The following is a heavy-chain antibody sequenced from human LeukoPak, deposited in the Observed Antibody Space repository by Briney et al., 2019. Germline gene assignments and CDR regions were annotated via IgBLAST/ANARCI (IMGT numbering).Heavy chain of an antibody. V-gene: IGHV4-4*07. Sequence: SETLSLTCTVSGGSISSYYWSWIRQPAGKGLEWIGRIYTSGSTNYNPSLKSRVTMSVDTSKNQFSLKLSSVTAADTVVYYCARAVVPAANYYYYYMDVWGKGTTVTVSS. CDR3: ARAVVPAANYYYYYMDV. CDR2: IYTSGST. CDR1: GGSISSYY. D-gene: IGHD2-2*01. J-gene: IGHJ6*03.